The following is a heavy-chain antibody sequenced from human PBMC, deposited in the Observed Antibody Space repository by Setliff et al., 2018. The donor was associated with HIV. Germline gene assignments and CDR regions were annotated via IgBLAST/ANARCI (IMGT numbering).Heavy chain of an antibody. V-gene: IGHV1-18*01. CDR3: AKDKTEGAMGH. D-gene: IGHD1-26*01. J-gene: IGHJ4*02. CDR2: INTHSGYT. Sequence: ASVKVSCKASGYTLNNYGISWVRQAPGQGLEWMGWINTHSGYTNYAQNVQGRVTVTMDTSTNTAYMEVRSLRPDDTAVYYCAKDKTEGAMGHWGQGTLVTVSS. CDR1: GYTLNNYG.